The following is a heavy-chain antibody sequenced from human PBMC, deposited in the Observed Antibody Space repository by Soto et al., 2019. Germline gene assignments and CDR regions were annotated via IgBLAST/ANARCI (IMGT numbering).Heavy chain of an antibody. J-gene: IGHJ3*01. Sequence: QVHLVESAGGVVRPGTSLRLSCAASGINFSDYGIHWVRQAPGKGLEWVAVIWYDGSQKYYADSVRGRFTISRDNSKNTVYLQLNSLRLEDTAVYYCEGRDDPFHVWGQGTIVTVSS. V-gene: IGHV3-33*01. CDR3: EGRDDPFHV. CDR1: GINFSDYG. CDR2: IWYDGSQK.